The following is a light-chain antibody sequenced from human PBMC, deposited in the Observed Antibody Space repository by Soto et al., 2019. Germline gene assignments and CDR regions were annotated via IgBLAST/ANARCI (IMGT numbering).Light chain of an antibody. CDR2: WAS. Sequence: DIVMTQSPDSLAVSLGERATINCKSSQSVLYSSNNKNYLAWYQQRPGQPPKLLIYWASDRESGVPNRFSGSGSGTDFTLTISGLQAEDVAVYYCQQYYSTPFTFGPGTRLDIK. CDR1: QSVLYSSNNKNY. CDR3: QQYYSTPFT. J-gene: IGKJ3*01. V-gene: IGKV4-1*01.